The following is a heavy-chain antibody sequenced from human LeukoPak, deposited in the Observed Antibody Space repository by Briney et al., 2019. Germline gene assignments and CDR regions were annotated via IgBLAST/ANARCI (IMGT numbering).Heavy chain of an antibody. CDR3: ARDEVYYDYGGLWYFDL. J-gene: IGHJ2*01. CDR1: GGSISSYY. D-gene: IGHD3-22*01. CDR2: IYYSGST. Sequence: SETLSLTCTVSGGSISSYYWSWIRQPPGKGLEWIGYIYYSGSTNYNPSLKSRVTISVDTSKNQFSLKLSSVTAADTAVYYCARDEVYYDYGGLWYFDLWGRGTLVTVSS. V-gene: IGHV4-59*01.